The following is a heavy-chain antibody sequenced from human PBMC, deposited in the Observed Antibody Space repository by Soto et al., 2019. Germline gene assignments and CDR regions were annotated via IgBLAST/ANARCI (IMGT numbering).Heavy chain of an antibody. Sequence: ASVKVSCKASGYTFTSYDINWVRQATGQGLEWMGWMNPNSGNTGYAQKFQGRVTMTRNTSISTDYMELSSLRSEDTAVYYCARARTYYDFRSSNEAYYGMDVWGKGTTATVAS. D-gene: IGHD3-3*01. CDR1: GYTFTSYD. CDR2: MNPNSGNT. V-gene: IGHV1-8*01. CDR3: ARARTYYDFRSSNEAYYGMDV. J-gene: IGHJ6*04.